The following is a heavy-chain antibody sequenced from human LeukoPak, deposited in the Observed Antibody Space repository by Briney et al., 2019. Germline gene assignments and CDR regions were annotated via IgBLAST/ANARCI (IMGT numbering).Heavy chain of an antibody. Sequence: SETLSLTCTVPGGSISSGSYYWSWIRQPAGKGLEWIGRIYTSGSTNYNPSLKSRVTISVDTSKNQFSLKLSSVTAADTAVYYCARVRGTQFFDPWGQGTLVTVSS. CDR1: GGSISSGSYY. CDR3: ARVRGTQFFDP. V-gene: IGHV4-61*02. CDR2: IYTSGST. J-gene: IGHJ5*02.